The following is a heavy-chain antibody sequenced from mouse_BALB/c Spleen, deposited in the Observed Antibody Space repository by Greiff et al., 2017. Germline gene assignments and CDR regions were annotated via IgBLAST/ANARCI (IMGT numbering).Heavy chain of an antibody. J-gene: IGHJ2*01. D-gene: IGHD2-10*01. CDR3: ARSYYGTLYYFDY. CDR1: GFTFSSYG. CDR2: INSNGGST. Sequence: EVQLVESGGGLVQPGGSLKLSCAASGFTFSSYGMSWVRQTPDKRLELVATINSNGGSTYYPDSVKGRFTISRDNAKNTLYLQMSSLKSEDTAMYYCARSYYGTLYYFDYWGQGTTLTVSS. V-gene: IGHV5-6-3*01.